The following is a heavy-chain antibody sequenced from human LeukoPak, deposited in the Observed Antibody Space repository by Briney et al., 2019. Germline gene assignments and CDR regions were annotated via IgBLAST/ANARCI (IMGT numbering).Heavy chain of an antibody. CDR2: ISSSSSTI. CDR3: ARDLGQYYDTSDNWFDP. Sequence: GGSLGLSCAASGFTFSSYSMNWVRQAPGKGLEWVSYISSSSSTIYYADSVKGRFTISRDNAKNSLYLQMNSLRAEDTAVYYCARDLGQYYDTSDNWFDPWGQGTLVTVSS. J-gene: IGHJ5*02. CDR1: GFTFSSYS. D-gene: IGHD3-22*01. V-gene: IGHV3-48*01.